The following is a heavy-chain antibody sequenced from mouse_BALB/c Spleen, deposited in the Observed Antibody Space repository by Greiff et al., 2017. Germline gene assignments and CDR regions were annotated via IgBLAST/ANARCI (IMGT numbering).Heavy chain of an antibody. CDR1: GFSLTGYG. V-gene: IGHV2-6-7*01. CDR2: IWGDGST. CDR3: AREKYGNPYYAMDY. J-gene: IGHJ4*01. D-gene: IGHD2-10*02. Sequence: VQLQQSGPGLVAPSQSLSITCTVSGFSLTGYGVNWVRQPPGKGLEWLGMIWGDGSTDYNSALKSRLSISKDNSKSQVFLKMNSLQTDDTAMYYCAREKYGNPYYAMDYWGQGTSVTVSS.